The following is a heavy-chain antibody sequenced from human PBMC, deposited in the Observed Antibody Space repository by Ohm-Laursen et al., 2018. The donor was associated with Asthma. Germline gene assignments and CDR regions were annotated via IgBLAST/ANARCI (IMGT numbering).Heavy chain of an antibody. J-gene: IGHJ4*02. V-gene: IGHV3-48*01. Sequence: SLRLSCAASGFTFSSYAMHWVRQAPGKGLEWVSFISSDISTIYYADSVKGRFTISRDSAKNSLYLQMNSLRVEDTAVYYCAKDLETYGSYLGDSGGIDYWGQGTLVTVSS. CDR3: AKDLETYGSYLGDSGGIDY. CDR1: GFTFSSYA. CDR2: ISSDISTI. D-gene: IGHD3-10*01.